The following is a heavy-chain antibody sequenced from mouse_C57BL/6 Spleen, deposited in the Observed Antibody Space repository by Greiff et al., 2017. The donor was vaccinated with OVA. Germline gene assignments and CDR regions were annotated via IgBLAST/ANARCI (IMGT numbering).Heavy chain of an antibody. CDR2: IYPGDGDT. D-gene: IGHD1-1*01. Sequence: QVQLKESGPELVKPGASVKISCKASGYAFSSSWMNWVKQRPGKGLEWIGRIYPGDGDTNYNGKFKGKATLTADKSSIPAYMQLSSLTSEDSAVYFCAREGLITTVSAYFDYWGQGTTRTVSS. CDR3: AREGLITTVSAYFDY. CDR1: GYAFSSSW. J-gene: IGHJ2*01. V-gene: IGHV1-82*01.